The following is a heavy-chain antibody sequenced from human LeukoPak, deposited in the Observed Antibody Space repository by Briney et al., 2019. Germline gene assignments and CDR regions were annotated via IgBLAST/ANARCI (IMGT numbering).Heavy chain of an antibody. D-gene: IGHD1-7*01. Sequence: PSETLSLTCAVYGGSFSGYYWSWIRQPPGTGLEWIGEINHSGRTDYNPSLKSRVTISLDTSKNQFSLRLSSVTAADTAVYYCARGHGGTTEGHYFDYWGQGSLVTVSS. V-gene: IGHV4-34*01. CDR3: ARGHGGTTEGHYFDY. CDR2: INHSGRT. CDR1: GGSFSGYY. J-gene: IGHJ4*02.